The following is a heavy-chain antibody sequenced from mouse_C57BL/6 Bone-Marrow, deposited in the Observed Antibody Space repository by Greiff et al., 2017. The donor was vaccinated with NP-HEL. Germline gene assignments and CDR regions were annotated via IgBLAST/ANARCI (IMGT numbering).Heavy chain of an antibody. CDR3: TLYYYGSSYGYAMDY. Sequence: VQLQQSGAELVRPGASVKLSCTASGFNIKDDYMHWVKQRPEQGLEWIGWIDPENGDTEYASKFQGKATITADTSSNTADLQLSSLTSEDTAVYYCTLYYYGSSYGYAMDYWGQGTSVTVSS. V-gene: IGHV14-4*01. J-gene: IGHJ4*01. D-gene: IGHD1-1*01. CDR1: GFNIKDDY. CDR2: IDPENGDT.